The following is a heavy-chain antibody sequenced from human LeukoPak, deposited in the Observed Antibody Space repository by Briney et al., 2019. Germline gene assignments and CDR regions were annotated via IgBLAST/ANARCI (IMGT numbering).Heavy chain of an antibody. CDR3: ARESFDDILTGHYLWEGHNWFDP. J-gene: IGHJ5*02. CDR2: IIPILGIA. D-gene: IGHD3-9*01. CDR1: GGTFSSYA. V-gene: IGHV1-69*04. Sequence: SVKVSCKASGGTFSSYAISWVRQAPGQGLEWMGRIIPILGIANYAQKFQGRVTITADKSTSTAYMELSSLRSEDTAVYYCARESFDDILTGHYLWEGHNWFDPWGQGTLVTVSS.